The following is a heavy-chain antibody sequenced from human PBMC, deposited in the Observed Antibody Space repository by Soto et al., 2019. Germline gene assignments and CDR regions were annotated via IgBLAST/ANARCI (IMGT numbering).Heavy chain of an antibody. J-gene: IGHJ6*02. CDR2: IWHDGNNK. CDR3: SSDLVGASDSYGLDV. V-gene: IGHV3-33*01. D-gene: IGHD1-26*01. CDR1: GFTFSNYG. Sequence: GSLRLSCAASGFTFSNYGMHWVRQAPGKGLEWVAIIWHDGNNKYYADSVRGRFIISRDNSKNRLYLQMNSLRAEDTAVYYCSSDLVGASDSYGLDVWGQGTPVTVSS.